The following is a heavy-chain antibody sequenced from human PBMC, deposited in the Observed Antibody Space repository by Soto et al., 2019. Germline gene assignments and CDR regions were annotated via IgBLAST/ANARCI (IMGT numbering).Heavy chain of an antibody. J-gene: IGHJ4*02. CDR3: ARVWGSYSPGAIPFDY. CDR2: INAGNGNT. D-gene: IGHD3-16*01. Sequence: QVQLVQSGAEVKKPGASVKVSCKASGYTFTSYAMHWVRRAPGQRLEWMGWINAGNGNTKYSQKFQGRVTITRDTSASTAYMELSSLRSEDTAVYYCARVWGSYSPGAIPFDYWGQGTLVTVSS. V-gene: IGHV1-3*01. CDR1: GYTFTSYA.